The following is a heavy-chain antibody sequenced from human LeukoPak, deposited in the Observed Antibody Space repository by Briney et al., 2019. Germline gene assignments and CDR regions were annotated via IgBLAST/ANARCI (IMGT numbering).Heavy chain of an antibody. CDR1: GGSISGYS. V-gene: IGHV4-4*07. Sequence: SGTLSLTCTVSGGSISGYSWSWIRQPAGKGLEWIGHIYSSGTTNYNPSLKSRVTMSVDASNKQFSLRLTSVTAADTAVYYCARDQYYDILGYWGQGTLVTVSS. J-gene: IGHJ4*02. CDR2: IYSSGTT. CDR3: ARDQYYDILGY. D-gene: IGHD3-9*01.